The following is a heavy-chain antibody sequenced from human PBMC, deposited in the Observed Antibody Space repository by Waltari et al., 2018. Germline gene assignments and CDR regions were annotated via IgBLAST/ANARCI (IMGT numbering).Heavy chain of an antibody. V-gene: IGHV1-24*01. D-gene: IGHD3-10*01. CDR3: ATVTHYYGSGSYLDY. CDR1: GYTLTELS. J-gene: IGHJ4*02. CDR2: FDHEDGET. Sequence: QVQLVQSGAEVKKTGASVKVSCKVSGYTLTELSMPWVRQAPGKGREWMGGFDHEDGETIDEQKFQGRVTMTEATSTDTAYMELSSLRSEDTAVYYCATVTHYYGSGSYLDYWGQGTLVTVSS.